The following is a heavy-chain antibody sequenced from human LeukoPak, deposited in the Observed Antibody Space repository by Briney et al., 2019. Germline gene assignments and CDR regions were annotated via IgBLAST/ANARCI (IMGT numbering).Heavy chain of an antibody. D-gene: IGHD1-14*01. CDR3: ARGGPEDAFDI. Sequence: GGSLRLSCVASGFTVSSEYMSWVRQAPGKGLEWVSVMYSGGSTYYADSVKDRFIISRDSSRNTLYLQMNSLRAEGTAVYYCARGGPEDAFDIWGQGTLVTVSS. CDR1: GFTVSSEY. V-gene: IGHV3-66*01. J-gene: IGHJ3*02. CDR2: MYSGGST.